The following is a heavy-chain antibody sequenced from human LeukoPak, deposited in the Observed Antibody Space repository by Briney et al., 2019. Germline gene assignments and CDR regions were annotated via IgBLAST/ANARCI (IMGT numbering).Heavy chain of an antibody. Sequence: SETLSLTCTVSGGSISSYYWSWIRQPPGKGLEWIGSIYYSGSTYYNPSLKSRVTISVDTSKNQFSLKLSSVTAADTAVYYCASTNLLLWFGELTKTAYFDYWGQGTLVTVSS. CDR1: GGSISSYY. D-gene: IGHD3-10*01. V-gene: IGHV4-39*07. CDR3: ASTNLLLWFGELTKTAYFDY. J-gene: IGHJ4*02. CDR2: IYYSGST.